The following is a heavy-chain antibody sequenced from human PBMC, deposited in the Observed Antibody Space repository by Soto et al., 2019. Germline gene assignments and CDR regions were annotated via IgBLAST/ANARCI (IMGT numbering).Heavy chain of an antibody. V-gene: IGHV5-51*01. J-gene: IGHJ6*02. D-gene: IGHD5-18*01. Sequence: GESLNTSCKGSGYSFTRYWIVWVLQMPGKGLESMGIIYPGDSDTRYSPSFQCQVTISADKSISTAYLQWSRLKASDTAMYYCARHYTAMDPNYYHYGMDVWGQGTTVTVSS. CDR1: GYSFTRYW. CDR2: IYPGDSDT. CDR3: ARHYTAMDPNYYHYGMDV.